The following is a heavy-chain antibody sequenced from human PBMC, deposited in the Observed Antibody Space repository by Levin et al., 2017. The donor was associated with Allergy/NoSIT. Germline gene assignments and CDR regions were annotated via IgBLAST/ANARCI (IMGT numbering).Heavy chain of an antibody. CDR1: GFTFSSYA. CDR3: ARDYPSVVVVAATPAGPGGFDY. D-gene: IGHD2-15*01. Sequence: PGGSLRLSCAASGFTFSSYAMHWVRQAPGKGLEWVAVISYDGSNKYYADSVKGRFTISRDNSKNTLYLQMNSLRAEDTAVYYCARDYPSVVVVAATPAGPGGFDYWGQGTLVTVSS. J-gene: IGHJ4*02. CDR2: ISYDGSNK. V-gene: IGHV3-30-3*01.